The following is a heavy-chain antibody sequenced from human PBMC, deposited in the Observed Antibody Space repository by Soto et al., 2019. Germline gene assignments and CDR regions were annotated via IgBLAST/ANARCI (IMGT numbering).Heavy chain of an antibody. V-gene: IGHV3-7*04. D-gene: IGHD3-16*01. J-gene: IGHJ4*02. CDR3: AGGPSPTWGSYPLAN. CDR1: GFTFINYW. CDR2: IKQDGSEE. Sequence: EVQLVESGGGLVQPGGSLRLSCAASGFTFINYWMTWVRQAPGKGLEWVANIKQDGSEEYYVGSVKGRFTISRDNAKNPLYLKRPSLRAGDPAVYSCAGGPSPTWGSYPLANWGQGPLVPASS.